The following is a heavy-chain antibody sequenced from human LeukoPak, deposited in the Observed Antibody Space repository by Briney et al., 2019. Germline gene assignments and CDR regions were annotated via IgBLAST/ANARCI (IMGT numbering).Heavy chain of an antibody. V-gene: IGHV3-7*01. Sequence: GGSLRLSCAASGFTFSSYWMSWVRQAPGKGLEWVANIKQDGSEKYYVDSVKGRFTISRDNAKSSLYLQMNSLRAEDTAVYYCARDRGRGYGSGSYYNSPSFDYWGQGTLVTVSS. CDR2: IKQDGSEK. J-gene: IGHJ4*02. CDR3: ARDRGRGYGSGSYYNSPSFDY. D-gene: IGHD3-10*01. CDR1: GFTFSSYW.